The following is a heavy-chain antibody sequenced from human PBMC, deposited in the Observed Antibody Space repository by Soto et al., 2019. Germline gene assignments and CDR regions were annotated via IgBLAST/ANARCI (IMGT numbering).Heavy chain of an antibody. D-gene: IGHD6-19*01. J-gene: IGHJ4*02. V-gene: IGHV3-33*01. Sequence: GGSLRLSCAASGFTFSSYGMHWVRQAPGKGLEWVAVIWYDGSNKYYADSVKGRFTISRDNSKNTLYLQMNSLRAEDTAVYYCARDRDSSGWYSVFDYWGQGTLVTVSS. CDR2: IWYDGSNK. CDR1: GFTFSSYG. CDR3: ARDRDSSGWYSVFDY.